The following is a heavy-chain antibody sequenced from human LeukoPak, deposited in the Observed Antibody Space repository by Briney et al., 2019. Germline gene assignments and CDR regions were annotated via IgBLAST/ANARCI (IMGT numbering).Heavy chain of an antibody. CDR1: GFTFSSYA. CDR3: ARDIEAFDI. CDR2: IKRDGSEE. Sequence: GGSLRLSCAASGFTFSSYAMSWVRQAPGKGLEWVANIKRDGSEEYYVDSVKGRFTISRDNAKNSLYLQMNSLRAEDTAVYYCARDIEAFDIWGQGTMVTVSS. D-gene: IGHD3-16*02. V-gene: IGHV3-7*01. J-gene: IGHJ3*02.